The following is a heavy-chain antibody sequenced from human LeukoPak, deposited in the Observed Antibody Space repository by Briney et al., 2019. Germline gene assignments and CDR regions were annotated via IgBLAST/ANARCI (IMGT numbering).Heavy chain of an antibody. CDR1: RYTFTSYD. CDR2: MNPNSGNT. V-gene: IGHV1-8*03. CDR3: ARVGPPPNWFDP. J-gene: IGHJ5*02. Sequence: ASVKVSCKASRYTFTSYDINWVRQATGQGLEWMGWMNPNSGNTGYAQKFQGRVTITRNTSISTAYMELSSLRSEDTAVYYCARVGPPPNWFDPWGQGTLVTVSS. D-gene: IGHD1-14*01.